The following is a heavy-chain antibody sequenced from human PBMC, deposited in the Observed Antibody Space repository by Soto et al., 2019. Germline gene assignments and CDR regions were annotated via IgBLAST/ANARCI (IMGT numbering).Heavy chain of an antibody. D-gene: IGHD6-19*01. Sequence: XDALSPTCAVYGDSTRSSDWVIWIRLPPGKGLEWIGYITHGGSTNYNPSLKRRVTMSVDPSKNQFSLNLTSVTAVDTAVYYCARMAVTTFYFYAMHVWGQGTTVTVSS. CDR3: ARMAVTTFYFYAMHV. CDR2: ITHGGST. CDR1: GDSTRSSDW. V-gene: IGHV4-28*01. J-gene: IGHJ6*02.